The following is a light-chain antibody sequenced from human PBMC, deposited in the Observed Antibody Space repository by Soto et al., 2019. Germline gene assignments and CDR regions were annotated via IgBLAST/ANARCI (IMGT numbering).Light chain of an antibody. CDR1: QGIARY. Sequence: DVQMTQSPSSLSAFVGDRVTITCRASQGIARYLAWFQQKPGKGPELLIYATSTLQSGAPSRFSGSGSGTDFTLTINSLQPEDVGTYYCQKYNSAHLTFGGGTKVEIK. CDR2: ATS. V-gene: IGKV1-27*01. CDR3: QKYNSAHLT. J-gene: IGKJ4*01.